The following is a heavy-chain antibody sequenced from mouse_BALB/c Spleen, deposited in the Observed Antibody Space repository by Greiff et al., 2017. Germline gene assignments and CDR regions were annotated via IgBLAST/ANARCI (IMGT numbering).Heavy chain of an antibody. J-gene: IGHJ1*01. CDR1: GFTFSSFG. V-gene: IGHV5-17*02. D-gene: IGHD1-2*01. CDR2: ISSGSSTI. Sequence: EVKLVESGGGLVQPGGSRKLSCAASGFTFSSFGMHWVRQAPEKGLEWVAYISSGSSTIYYADTVKGRFTISRDNPKNTLFLQMTSLRSEDTAMYYCARSLLRLRDFDVWGAGTTVTVSS. CDR3: ARSLLRLRDFDV.